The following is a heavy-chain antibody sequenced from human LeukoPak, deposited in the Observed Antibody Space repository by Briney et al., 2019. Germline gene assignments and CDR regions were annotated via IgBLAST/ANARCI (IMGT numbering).Heavy chain of an antibody. Sequence: GGSLRLSCAASGFTFSTYGMDWVRQAPGKGLEWVSGIVGSGGTTYYADSVKGRFTISRDNSKNALYLQMNSLRAEDTAVYYCGRDLDWGAFDHWGQGTLVTVSS. V-gene: IGHV3-23*01. J-gene: IGHJ4*02. CDR1: GFTFSTYG. D-gene: IGHD3-9*01. CDR3: GRDLDWGAFDH. CDR2: IVGSGGTT.